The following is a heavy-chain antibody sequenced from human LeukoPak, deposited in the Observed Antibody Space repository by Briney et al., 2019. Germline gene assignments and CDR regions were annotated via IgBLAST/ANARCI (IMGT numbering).Heavy chain of an antibody. D-gene: IGHD3-3*01. CDR1: GGSISSGDYY. V-gene: IGHV4-30-4*01. CDR3: AAIQGDFWSGYFRSGYYYGMDV. J-gene: IGHJ6*02. CDR2: IYYSGST. Sequence: SETLSLTCTVSGGSISSGDYYWSWIRQPPGKGLEWIGYIYYSGSTYYNPSLKSRVTISVDTSKNQFSLKLSSVTAADTAVYYCAAIQGDFWSGYFRSGYYYGMDVWGQGTTVTVSS.